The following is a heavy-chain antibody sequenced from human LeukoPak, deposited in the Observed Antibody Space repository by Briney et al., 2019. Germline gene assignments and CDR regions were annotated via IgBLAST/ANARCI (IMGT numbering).Heavy chain of an antibody. CDR3: AIPVLGYCSGGSCRWAFGI. V-gene: IGHV5-10-1*01. CDR1: GYSFTSYW. D-gene: IGHD2-15*01. J-gene: IGHJ3*02. Sequence: GESLKISCKGSGYSFTSYWISWVRQMPGKGLEWMGRIDPSDSYTNYSPSFQGHVAISADKSISTAYLQWSSLKASDTAMYYCAIPVLGYCSGGSCRWAFGIWGQGTMVTVSS. CDR2: IDPSDSYT.